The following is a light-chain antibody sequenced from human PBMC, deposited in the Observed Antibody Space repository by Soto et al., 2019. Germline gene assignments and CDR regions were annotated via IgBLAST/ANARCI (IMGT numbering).Light chain of an antibody. CDR2: TAS. V-gene: IGKV1-39*01. CDR1: QSVSGY. Sequence: DIQMTQSPSSLSASVGDRVIITCRASQSVSGYLNWYQKKPGKPPKLLIYTASSLQGGVPSRFSGSGSGTDFTLTINSLQPEDFATYYCQQSFGPLWTFGQGTKV. CDR3: QQSFGPLWT. J-gene: IGKJ1*01.